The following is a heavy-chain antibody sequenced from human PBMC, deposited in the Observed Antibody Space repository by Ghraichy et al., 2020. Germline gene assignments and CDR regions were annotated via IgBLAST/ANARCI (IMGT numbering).Heavy chain of an antibody. CDR2: ISSGGGGT. V-gene: IGHV3-23*01. D-gene: IGHD3-22*01. CDR1: GFTFSTYV. J-gene: IGHJ4*02. CDR3: AKLLERYYDSSGYPPSY. Sequence: GSLRLSCAASGFTFSTYVMSWVRQAPGKGLEWVSGISSGGGGTYYADSVKGRFTISRDNSKNTLYLQMNTLRAEDSAIYYCAKLLERYYDSSGYPPSYWGQGTPVTVSS.